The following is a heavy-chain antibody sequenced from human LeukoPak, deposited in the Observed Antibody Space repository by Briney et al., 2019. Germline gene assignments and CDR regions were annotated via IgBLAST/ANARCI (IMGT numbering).Heavy chain of an antibody. V-gene: IGHV4-34*01. D-gene: IGHD2-2*01. J-gene: IGHJ4*02. CDR2: INHSGST. CDR3: ARGVVVVPAASNFDY. Sequence: SETLSLTCAVYGGSFSGYYWSWIRQPPGKGLEWIGEINHSGSTNYNPSLESRVTISVDTSKNQFSLKLSSVTAADTAVYYCARGVVVVPAASNFDYWGQGTLVTVSS. CDR1: GGSFSGYY.